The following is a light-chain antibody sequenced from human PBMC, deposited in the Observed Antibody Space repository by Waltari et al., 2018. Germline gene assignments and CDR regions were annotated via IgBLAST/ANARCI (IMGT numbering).Light chain of an antibody. CDR3: VQGVQIPT. CDR2: LGS. V-gene: IGKV2-28*01. CDR1: QSLLHSNGYNY. J-gene: IGKJ4*01. Sequence: IVLTPSPLSLPVTPGEPPSISCRSSQSLLHSNGYNYLDWYLQKPVQSPQLLIYLGSNRAVGAPASVSGSGSGTDFTLKISRVESEDVVSYYCVQGVQIPTCSGGAKVEIK.